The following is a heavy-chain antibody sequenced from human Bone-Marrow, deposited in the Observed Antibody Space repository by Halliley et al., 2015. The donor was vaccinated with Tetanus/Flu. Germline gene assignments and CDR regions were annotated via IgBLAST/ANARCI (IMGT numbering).Heavy chain of an antibody. Sequence: TLSLTCSVSGGSISSGGYLWSWIRQHPGKGLEWTGYIFYSGSTYYNPSLRSRVTISLETSKNQFSLKLSSVTAADTAVYYCARDGLQSFDYWGQGTLVTVSS. J-gene: IGHJ4*02. CDR1: GGSISSGGYL. CDR3: ARDGLQSFDY. V-gene: IGHV4-31*03. CDR2: IFYSGST.